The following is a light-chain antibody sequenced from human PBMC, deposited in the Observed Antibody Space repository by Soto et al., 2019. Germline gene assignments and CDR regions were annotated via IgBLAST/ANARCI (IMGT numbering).Light chain of an antibody. CDR1: QSVSSY. J-gene: IGKJ1*01. CDR2: DAS. Sequence: EIVLTQSPATLSLSPGERATLSCRASQSVSSYLAWYQHKPGQAPRLLIYDASKRATGIPARFSGSGSGTDFTLTISSLEPEDFAVYYCQQRSHWPPTLTFGRGTRVAIK. V-gene: IGKV3-11*01. CDR3: QQRSHWPPTLT.